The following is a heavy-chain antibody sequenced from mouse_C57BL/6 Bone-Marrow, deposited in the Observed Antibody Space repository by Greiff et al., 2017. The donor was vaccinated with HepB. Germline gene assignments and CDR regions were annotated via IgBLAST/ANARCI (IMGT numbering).Heavy chain of an antibody. CDR2: IDPENGDT. V-gene: IGHV14-4*01. CDR3: TKRRWDWYFDV. J-gene: IGHJ1*03. CDR1: GFNIKDDY. Sequence: EVMLVESGAELVRPGASVKLSCTASGFNIKDDYMHWVKQRPEQGLEWIGWIDPENGDTEYASKFQGKATITADTSSNTAYLQLSSLTSEDTAVYYCTKRRWDWYFDVWGTGTTVTVSS.